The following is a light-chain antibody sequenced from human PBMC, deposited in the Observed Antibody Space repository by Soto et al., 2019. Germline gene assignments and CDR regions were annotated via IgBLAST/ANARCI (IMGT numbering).Light chain of an antibody. J-gene: IGKJ4*01. CDR2: KAS. CDR3: LQDYSYPLT. Sequence: DIQMTQSPSTLSASVGDRVTIACRASQSISVWLAWYQQKAGKAPNLLIYKASRLESGVPSRFSGSGFGTDFTLTISSLQPDDFATYYCLQDYSYPLTFGGGTKVDIK. CDR1: QSISVW. V-gene: IGKV1-5*03.